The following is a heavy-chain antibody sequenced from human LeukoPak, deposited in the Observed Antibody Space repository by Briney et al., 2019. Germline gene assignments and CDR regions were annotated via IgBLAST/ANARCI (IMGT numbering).Heavy chain of an antibody. CDR1: GFTFSSYW. Sequence: GGSLRLSCAASGFTFSSYWMSWVRQAPGKGLEWVANIKQDGSEKYYVDSVKGRFTISRDNAKNSLYLQMNSLRAEDTAVYYCAKVPIAVADDYFDYWGQGTLVTVSS. V-gene: IGHV3-7*01. CDR2: IKQDGSEK. J-gene: IGHJ4*02. CDR3: AKVPIAVADDYFDY. D-gene: IGHD6-19*01.